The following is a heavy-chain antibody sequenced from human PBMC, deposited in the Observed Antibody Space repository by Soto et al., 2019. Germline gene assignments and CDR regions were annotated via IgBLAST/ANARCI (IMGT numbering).Heavy chain of an antibody. CDR2: ISGSGGST. D-gene: IGHD6-13*01. J-gene: IGHJ5*02. V-gene: IGHV3-23*01. CDR1: GFTLSSYA. CDR3: ANRIAAADKNWFYP. Sequence: GGSLRLYGAASGFTLSSYAMSWVRQAPGKGLEWVSAISGSGGSTYYADSVKGRFTISRDNSKNTLYLQMNSLRAEDTAVYYCANRIAAADKNWFYPWGQGTLVTVSS.